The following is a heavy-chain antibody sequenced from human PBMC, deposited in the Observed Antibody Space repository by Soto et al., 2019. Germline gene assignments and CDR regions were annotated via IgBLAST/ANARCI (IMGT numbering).Heavy chain of an antibody. CDR1: GYTSTSYA. V-gene: IGHV1-3*01. D-gene: IGHD3-16*01. CDR2: INAGNGNT. J-gene: IGHJ4*02. CDR3: ANALGLYYFDY. Sequence: QVKLVQSGAEVKKPGASVKVSCKASGYTSTSYAMHWVRQAPGQRLEWMGWINAGNGNTKYSQKFQGRVTITRDTSASTGYMELGSLRSEDTAVYYCANALGLYYFDYWGQGTLVTVSS.